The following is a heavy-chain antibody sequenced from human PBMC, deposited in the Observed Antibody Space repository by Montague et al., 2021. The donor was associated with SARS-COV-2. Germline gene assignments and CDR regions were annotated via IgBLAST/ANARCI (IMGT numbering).Heavy chain of an antibody. D-gene: IGHD3-10*01. J-gene: IGHJ6*03. V-gene: IGHV4-34*01. CDR1: GGSFSTYS. Sequence: SDTLSLTRAVHGGSFSTYSWNWIRQHPGKGLEWIGEIHHGGSTNYNPSLKSRVTISADTSKNQFSLKLTSVAAADTAVYYCARMSDGVVPSPRLGVGPYYSYYYMDVWGKGTTVTVSS. CDR3: ARMSDGVVPSPRLGVGPYYSYYYMDV. CDR2: IHHGGST.